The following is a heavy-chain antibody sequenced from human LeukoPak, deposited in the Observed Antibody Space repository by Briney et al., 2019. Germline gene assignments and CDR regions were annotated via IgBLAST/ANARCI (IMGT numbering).Heavy chain of an antibody. D-gene: IGHD3-16*01. V-gene: IGHV1-2*02. J-gene: IGHJ4*02. CDR2: VNPNDRAT. CDR3: ARVVSGGVIWAY. Sequence: ASVKVSCKASGYTFTDYYIHWVRPAPGQGLEWMAYVNPNDRATSYAQNRQGRVTVTRDTSLSTAFMELTRLPSYDSVVYYCARVVSGGVIWAYWGQGTLVTVSS. CDR1: GYTFTDYY.